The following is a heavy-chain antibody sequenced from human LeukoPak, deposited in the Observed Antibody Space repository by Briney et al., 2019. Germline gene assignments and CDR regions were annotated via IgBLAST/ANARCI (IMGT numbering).Heavy chain of an antibody. V-gene: IGHV3-48*03. CDR2: ISSSGSTI. D-gene: IGHD6-19*01. Sequence: PGGSLRLSCAASGFTFSSYEMSWVRQAPGKGLEWVSYISSSGSTIYYADSVKGRFTISRDNAKNSLYLQMNSLRAEDTAVYYCARVSLAVYYYYGMDVWGKGTTVTVSS. CDR1: GFTFSSYE. J-gene: IGHJ6*04. CDR3: ARVSLAVYYYYGMDV.